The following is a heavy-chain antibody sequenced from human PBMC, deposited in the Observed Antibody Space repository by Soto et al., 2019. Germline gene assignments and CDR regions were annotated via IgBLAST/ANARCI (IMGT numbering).Heavy chain of an antibody. D-gene: IGHD6-19*01. CDR2: IYYSGNT. CDR1: GGSISNYY. J-gene: IGHJ5*02. Sequence: PSETLSLTCTVSGGSISNYYWTWIRQPPGKGLEWIGYIYYSGNTNYNPSLKSRVTISLDTSKNQLSLKVSSVTAADTAVYYCARGAVAGTGLNWFDPWGKGTLVTVAS. V-gene: IGHV4-59*01. CDR3: ARGAVAGTGLNWFDP.